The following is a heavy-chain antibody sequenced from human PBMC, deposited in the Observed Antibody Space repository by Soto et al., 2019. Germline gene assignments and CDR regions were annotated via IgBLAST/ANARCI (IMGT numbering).Heavy chain of an antibody. J-gene: IGHJ4*02. Sequence: GGSLRLSCAASGFTFSSYSMHWVRQAPGRGLEWVALIWYDVRNKYYADSVKGRFTISKDPSKNTLYLQMNSLRAEDTAVYYCARVVGYCSGGSCYGADFWGQGTLVTVSS. CDR2: IWYDVRNK. CDR3: ARVVGYCSGGSCYGADF. CDR1: GFTFSSYS. D-gene: IGHD2-15*01. V-gene: IGHV3-33*01.